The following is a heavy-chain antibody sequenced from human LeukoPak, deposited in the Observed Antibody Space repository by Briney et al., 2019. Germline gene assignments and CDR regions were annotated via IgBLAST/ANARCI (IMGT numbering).Heavy chain of an antibody. J-gene: IGHJ4*02. CDR3: ARGRYGDYGY. D-gene: IGHD4-17*01. CDR2: IYTSGST. CDR1: GGSISSGSYY. V-gene: IGHV4-61*02. Sequence: PSQTLSLTCTVSGGSISSGSYYWRWIRQPAGTGLEWIGRIYTSGSTNYNPSLKSRVTISVDTSKNQFSLKLSSVTAADTAVYYCARGRYGDYGYWGQGTLVTVSS.